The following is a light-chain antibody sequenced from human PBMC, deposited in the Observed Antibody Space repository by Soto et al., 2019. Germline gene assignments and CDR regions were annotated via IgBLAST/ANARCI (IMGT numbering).Light chain of an antibody. CDR1: QSVLYTPNNKNY. J-gene: IGKJ4*01. CDR3: QQYYSPPLT. V-gene: IGKV4-1*01. Sequence: DIVMTQSPDSLAVSLGERATINCRSSQSVLYTPNNKNYLAWYQQKPGQPPKLLIYWASSRESGVPDRFSGSGSGTDFTLTIGSLQAEDVAVYYCQQYYSPPLTFGGGTKVEIK. CDR2: WAS.